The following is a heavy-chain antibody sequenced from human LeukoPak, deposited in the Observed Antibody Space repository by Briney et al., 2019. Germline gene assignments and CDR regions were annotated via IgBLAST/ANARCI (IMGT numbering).Heavy chain of an antibody. CDR2: IKPNSGDT. CDR3: ATNILVRDIINWFDP. J-gene: IGHJ5*02. D-gene: IGHD3-10*01. V-gene: IGHV1-2*02. Sequence: ASVKVSCKASGYSFADYYMHWVRQAPGQGLEWMGWIKPNSGDTRSAQRFQGRVIMTRDTSTGTAYMELSSLRYDDTAVYYCATNILVRDIINWFDPWGQGTLVTVSS. CDR1: GYSFADYY.